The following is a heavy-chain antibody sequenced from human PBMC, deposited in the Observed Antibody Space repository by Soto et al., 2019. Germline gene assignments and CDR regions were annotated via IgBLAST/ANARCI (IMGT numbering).Heavy chain of an antibody. D-gene: IGHD3-16*02. V-gene: IGHV3-66*01. Sequence: GGSLRLSCAASGLTVSNNYMNWVRQAPGKGLEWVSVIYAAGDTGYADSVKGRFTISRHNSKNTVYLQMNSLRAEDTAVYYCARGDDYTWGVYRTGLFDSWGQGTLVTVSS. CDR2: IYAAGDT. J-gene: IGHJ4*02. CDR3: ARGDDYTWGVYRTGLFDS. CDR1: GLTVSNNY.